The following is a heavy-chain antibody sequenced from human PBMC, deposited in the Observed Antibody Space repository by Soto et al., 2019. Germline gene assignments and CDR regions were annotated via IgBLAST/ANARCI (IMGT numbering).Heavy chain of an antibody. V-gene: IGHV3-33*01. CDR2: IWYDGSNK. J-gene: IGHJ2*01. CDR3: ARDLPGPSSSWY. D-gene: IGHD6-13*01. Sequence: LSRTGATAQFTLISYSMRRVHQAPGKGLEWVAVIWYDGSNKYYADSVKSRFTISRDNSKNTLYLQMNSLRAEDTAVYYCARDLPGPSSSWY. CDR1: QFTLISYS.